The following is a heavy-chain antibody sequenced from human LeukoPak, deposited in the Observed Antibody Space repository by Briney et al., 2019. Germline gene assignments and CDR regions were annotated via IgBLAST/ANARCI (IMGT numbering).Heavy chain of an antibody. J-gene: IGHJ5*02. D-gene: IGHD1-26*01. CDR3: ARGGSYSYNWFDP. CDR2: INPNSGGT. V-gene: IGHV1-2*02. CDR1: GYIFTGYY. Sequence: ASVKVSCKASGYIFTGYYIHWVRQAPGQGLEWMGWINPNSGGTNYAQKFEGRVTMTRDTPISTAYMELSRLRSDDTAVYYCARGGSYSYNWFDPWGQGTLVTVSS.